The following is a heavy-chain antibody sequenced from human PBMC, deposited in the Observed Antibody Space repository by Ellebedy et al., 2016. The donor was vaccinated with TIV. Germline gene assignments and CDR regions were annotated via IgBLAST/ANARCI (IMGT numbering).Heavy chain of an antibody. CDR2: IYHSGST. J-gene: IGHJ4*02. CDR1: GGSISSGYY. V-gene: IGHV4-38-2*02. D-gene: IGHD3-10*01. Sequence: SETLSLTXTVSGGSISSGYYWGWIRQPPGKGLEWIGSIYHSGSTNYNPSLKSRVTISVDTSKNQFSLKLSSVTAADTAVYYCASTYGSGSPFDYWGQGTLVTVSS. CDR3: ASTYGSGSPFDY.